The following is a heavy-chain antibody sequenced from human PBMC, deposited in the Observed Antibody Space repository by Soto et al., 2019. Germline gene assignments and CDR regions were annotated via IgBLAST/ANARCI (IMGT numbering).Heavy chain of an antibody. CDR3: ARGRYGSGSYSGNNWFDP. J-gene: IGHJ5*02. V-gene: IGHV4-59*01. Sequence: QMQLEESDPGLVKPSETLSLTCTVSGGSISSFWWSWIRQPPGKGLEWIGHLYYSGSTNYNPSLKSRVTISVDTTKNQFSLKLGSVTAADTAVYYCARGRYGSGSYSGNNWFDPWGQGTLVTVSS. CDR2: LYYSGST. CDR1: GGSISSFW. D-gene: IGHD3-10*01.